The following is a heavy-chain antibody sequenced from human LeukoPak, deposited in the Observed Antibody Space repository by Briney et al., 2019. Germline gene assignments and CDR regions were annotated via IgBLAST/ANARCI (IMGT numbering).Heavy chain of an antibody. Sequence: ASVTVSCTASGGTFSSYAISWVRQAPGQGLEWMGRINPNSGGTNYAQKFQGRVTMTRDTSISTAYMELSRLRSDDTAVYYCARGGGGSYYYYGMDVWGQGTTVTVSS. CDR3: ARGGGGSYYYYGMDV. J-gene: IGHJ6*02. D-gene: IGHD1-26*01. V-gene: IGHV1-2*06. CDR2: INPNSGGT. CDR1: GGTFSSYA.